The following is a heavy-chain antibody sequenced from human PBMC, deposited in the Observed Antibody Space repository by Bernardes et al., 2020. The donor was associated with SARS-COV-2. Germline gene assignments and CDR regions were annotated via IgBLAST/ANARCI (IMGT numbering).Heavy chain of an antibody. V-gene: IGHV3-74*01. D-gene: IGHD2-8*01. CDR1: GFTFSNYW. J-gene: IGHJ5*02. CDR3: ARDLGYCTNGVCSP. Sequence: GGSLRLSCAASGFTFSNYWLHWVRQAPGTGLVWVSRINTDGSSTSYADSVKGRFTISRDNAKNMLFLQMSGLRAEDTAMYYCARDLGYCTNGVCSPWGQGTLVTVSS. CDR2: INTDGSST.